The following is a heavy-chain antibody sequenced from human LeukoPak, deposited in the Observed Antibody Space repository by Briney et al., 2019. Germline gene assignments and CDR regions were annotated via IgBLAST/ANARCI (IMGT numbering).Heavy chain of an antibody. J-gene: IGHJ3*02. CDR3: ARDRGDAFDI. CDR2: ISSSSSTI. D-gene: IGHD3-16*01. CDR1: GFTFSSYS. Sequence: SGGSLRLSCAASGFTFSSYSMNWVRQAPGKGLEWVSYISSSSSTIYYADSVKGRFTISRDNAKNSLYLQMNSLRAEDTAVYYCARDRGDAFDIWGQGTMVTVSS. V-gene: IGHV3-48*04.